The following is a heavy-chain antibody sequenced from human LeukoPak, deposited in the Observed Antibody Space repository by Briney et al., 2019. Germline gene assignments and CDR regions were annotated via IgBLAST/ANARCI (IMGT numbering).Heavy chain of an antibody. CDR3: AKGGYGSGSYSNLDY. D-gene: IGHD3-10*01. Sequence: GSLRLSCAASGFTFSSYSMNWVRQAPGKGLEWVSYISSSSSTIYYADSVKGRFTISRDNSKNTLYLQMNSLRAEDTAVYYCAKGGYGSGSYSNLDYWGQGTLVTVSS. CDR2: ISSSSSTI. V-gene: IGHV3-48*01. J-gene: IGHJ4*02. CDR1: GFTFSSYS.